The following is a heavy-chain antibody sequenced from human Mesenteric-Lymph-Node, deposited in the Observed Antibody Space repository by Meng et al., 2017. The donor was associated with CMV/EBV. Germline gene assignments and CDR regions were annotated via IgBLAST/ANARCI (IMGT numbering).Heavy chain of an antibody. CDR3: ARHQRWLKSEGGFNY. CDR2: INHSGST. D-gene: IGHD4-23*01. Sequence: GQRPEWGAGLFKPSETLSLTCAVYGGSFSGYYWSWIRQPPGKGLEWIGEINHSGSTNYNPSLKSRVTISVDTSKNQFSLKLSSVTAADTAVYYCARHQRWLKSEGGFNYWGQGTLVTVSS. CDR1: GGSFSGYY. V-gene: IGHV4-34*01. J-gene: IGHJ4*02.